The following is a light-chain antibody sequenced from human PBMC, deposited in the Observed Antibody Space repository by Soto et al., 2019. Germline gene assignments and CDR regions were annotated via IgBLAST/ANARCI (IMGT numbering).Light chain of an antibody. CDR3: QQYGSSPPIT. Sequence: EIVLTQSPDTLSLSPGERAALSCRASQSVSNNYLAWYQQKPGQAPRLLIYGASSRATGIPDRFSGSESGTDFTLTISRLEPEDFAVYYCQQYGSSPPITFGQGTRLEIK. V-gene: IGKV3-20*01. CDR2: GAS. CDR1: QSVSNNY. J-gene: IGKJ5*01.